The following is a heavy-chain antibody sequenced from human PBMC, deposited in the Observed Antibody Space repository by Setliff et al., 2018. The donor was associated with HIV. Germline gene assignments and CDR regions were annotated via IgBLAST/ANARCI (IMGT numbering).Heavy chain of an antibody. CDR1: GSSISTAYY. J-gene: IGHJ3*02. V-gene: IGHV4-38-2*01. CDR2: IFHTGNT. D-gene: IGHD1-26*01. Sequence: KTSETLSLTCDVSGSSISTAYYWGWIRQPPGKGLEWIGSIFHTGNTYYNPSLKSRVSISVDTSKNQISLNLNSVTAADTAVYYCARGAEAFDIWGQGTLVTVS. CDR3: ARGAEAFDI.